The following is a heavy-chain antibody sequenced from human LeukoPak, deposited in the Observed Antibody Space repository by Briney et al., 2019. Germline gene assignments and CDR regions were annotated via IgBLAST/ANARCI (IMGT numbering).Heavy chain of an antibody. CDR3: ARDTFDGNNWFDP. Sequence: SQTLSLTCAISGDSVSSKSAAWNWIRQSPSRGLEWLGRTYYRSKWYNDYAESVKSRITINPDTSKNQFSLQLKSVTPEDTAVYYCARDTFDGNNWFDPWGQGTLVTVSS. V-gene: IGHV6-1*01. D-gene: IGHD1-26*01. J-gene: IGHJ5*02. CDR1: GDSVSSKSAA. CDR2: TYYRSKWYN.